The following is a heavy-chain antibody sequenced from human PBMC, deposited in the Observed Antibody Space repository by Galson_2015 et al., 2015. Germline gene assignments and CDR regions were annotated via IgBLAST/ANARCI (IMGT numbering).Heavy chain of an antibody. CDR1: GFTFSDYY. V-gene: IGHV3-11*03. D-gene: IGHD6-13*01. J-gene: IGHJ4*02. CDR3: ARTGVGSSWRVGY. CDR2: ISSSSSYT. Sequence: SLRLSCAASGFTFSDYYMSWIRQAPGKGLEWVSYISSSSSYTNYADSVKGRFTISRDNAKNSLYLQMNSLRAEDTAVYYCARTGVGSSWRVGYWGQGTLVTVSS.